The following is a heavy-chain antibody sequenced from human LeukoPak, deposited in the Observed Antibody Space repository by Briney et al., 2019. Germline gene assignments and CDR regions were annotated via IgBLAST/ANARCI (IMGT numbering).Heavy chain of an antibody. V-gene: IGHV1-2*02. CDR3: AMYYYDSSGYYYSP. CDR2: INPNGGGT. D-gene: IGHD3-22*01. Sequence: GASVKVSCKASGYTFTGYYMHWVRQAPGQGLEWMGWINPNGGGTNYAQKFQGRVTMTRDTSISTAYMELSRLRSDDTAVYYCAMYYYDSSGYYYSPWGQGTLVTVSS. J-gene: IGHJ5*02. CDR1: GYTFTGYY.